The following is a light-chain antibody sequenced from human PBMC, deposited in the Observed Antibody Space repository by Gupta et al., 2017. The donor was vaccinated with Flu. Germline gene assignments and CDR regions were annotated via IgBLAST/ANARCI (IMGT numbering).Light chain of an antibody. CDR1: QSISSY. Sequence: ATLSLSPGERATLSCRATQSISSYLAWYQHKPGQAPRLLIYDASNRATGIPDRFSGGGSGTDFTLTISSREPEDFAVYYCQQRSNWPRNTFGQGTKLEIK. CDR2: DAS. CDR3: QQRSNWPRNT. V-gene: IGKV3-11*01. J-gene: IGKJ2*01.